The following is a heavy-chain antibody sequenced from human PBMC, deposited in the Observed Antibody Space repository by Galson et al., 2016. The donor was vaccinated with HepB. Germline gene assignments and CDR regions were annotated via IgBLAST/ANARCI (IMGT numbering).Heavy chain of an antibody. J-gene: IGHJ4*02. D-gene: IGHD6-19*01. Sequence: SVKVSCKASGYTFTSYGISWVRQAPGQGLEWMGWISAYNGNIKNAQKFQGRATMTTDTSTSTAYMELRSLISDDTAVYYCARDCSSDCVLSKDYWGQGTLVTVSS. V-gene: IGHV1-18*01. CDR1: GYTFTSYG. CDR2: ISAYNGNI. CDR3: ARDCSSDCVLSKDY.